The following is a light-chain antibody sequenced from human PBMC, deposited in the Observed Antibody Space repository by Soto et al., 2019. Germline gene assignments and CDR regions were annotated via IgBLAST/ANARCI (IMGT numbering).Light chain of an antibody. CDR3: CSYAGSSTFYV. J-gene: IGLJ1*01. CDR1: SSDVGSYKL. Sequence: QSVLTQPASVSGSPGQPITITCTGTSSDVGSYKLVSWYQQYSGKAPKLMIYEVSKRPSGVSNRFSGSKSGITASLTISGLQAEDEADYYCCSYAGSSTFYVFGTGTKLTVL. V-gene: IGLV2-23*02. CDR2: EVS.